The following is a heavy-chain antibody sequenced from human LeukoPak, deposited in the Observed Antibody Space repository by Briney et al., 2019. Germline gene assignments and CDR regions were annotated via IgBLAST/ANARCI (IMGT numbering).Heavy chain of an antibody. V-gene: IGHV3-21*01. Sequence: GGSLRLSCAASGFTFSSYSMHWVRQAPGKGLEWVSSISSSSSYIYYADSVKGRFTISRDNAKNSLYLQMNSLRAEDTAVYYCARDIQIAAAGTTDHWGQGTLVTVSS. CDR1: GFTFSSYS. J-gene: IGHJ4*02. D-gene: IGHD6-13*01. CDR3: ARDIQIAAAGTTDH. CDR2: ISSSSSYI.